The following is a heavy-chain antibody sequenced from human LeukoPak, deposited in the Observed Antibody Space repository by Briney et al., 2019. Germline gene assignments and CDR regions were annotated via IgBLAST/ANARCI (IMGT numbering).Heavy chain of an antibody. V-gene: IGHV4-30-4*08. CDR1: GGSISSGDYH. J-gene: IGHJ1*01. D-gene: IGHD3-22*01. CDR2: IYYSGST. CDR3: ARRRYYDGSGYLE. Sequence: PSETLSLTCTVSGGSISSGDYHWSWVRQPPGNGLEWIGYIYYSGSTYYNPSLKSRVTISVDTSKNQFSLKLSSVTAADTALYYCARRRYYDGSGYLEWGQGTLLSVSS.